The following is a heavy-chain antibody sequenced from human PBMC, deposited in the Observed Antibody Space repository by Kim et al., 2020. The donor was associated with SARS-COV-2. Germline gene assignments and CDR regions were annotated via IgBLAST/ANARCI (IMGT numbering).Heavy chain of an antibody. CDR1: GGSISSSSYY. Sequence: SETLSLTCTVSGGSISSSSYYWGWIRQPPGKGLEWIGSIYYSGSTYYNPSLKSRVTISVDTSKNQFSLKLSSVTAADTAVYYCARLGWGWELISYWGQGTLVTVSS. D-gene: IGHD1-26*01. CDR2: IYYSGST. V-gene: IGHV4-39*01. J-gene: IGHJ4*02. CDR3: ARLGWGWELISY.